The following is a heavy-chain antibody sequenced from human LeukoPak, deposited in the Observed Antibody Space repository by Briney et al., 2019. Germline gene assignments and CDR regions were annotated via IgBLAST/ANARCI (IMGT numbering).Heavy chain of an antibody. D-gene: IGHD1-1*01. Sequence: PSETLSLTCTVSGGSISSGGYYWSWIRQHPGKGLEWIGYIYYSGSTYYNPSLKSRVTISVDKSKNQFSLKLSSVTAADTAVYYCARNNWNDAAGAFDIWGQGTMVTVSS. J-gene: IGHJ3*02. CDR2: IYYSGST. CDR3: ARNNWNDAAGAFDI. CDR1: GGSISSGGYY. V-gene: IGHV4-31*03.